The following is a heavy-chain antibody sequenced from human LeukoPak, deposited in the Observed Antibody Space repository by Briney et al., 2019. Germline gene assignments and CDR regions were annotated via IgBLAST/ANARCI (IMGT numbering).Heavy chain of an antibody. J-gene: IGHJ5*02. CDR2: INHSGST. D-gene: IGHD2-2*01. Sequence: KASETLSLTCAVYGGSFSGYYWSWIRQPPGKGLEWIGEINHSGSTNYNPSLKSRVTISVDTSKNQFSLKLSSVTAADTAVYYCARTLGYCSSTSCYSSWFDPWGQGTLVTVSS. V-gene: IGHV4-34*01. CDR1: GGSFSGYY. CDR3: ARTLGYCSSTSCYSSWFDP.